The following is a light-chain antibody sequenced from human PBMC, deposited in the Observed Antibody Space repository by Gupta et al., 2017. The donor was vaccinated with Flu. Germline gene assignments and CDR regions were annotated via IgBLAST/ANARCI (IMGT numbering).Light chain of an antibody. V-gene: IGKV1-33*01. Sequence: DIQMTQSPTSLSASVGDRVAITCQANEYISNYLNWYQQKLGKAPKLLIYEASTLETGVPSRFSGIGSGTKFTLTISSRQEEDEAIYYCQQYDDSPHISFGHGTKVDV. J-gene: IGKJ3*01. CDR3: QQYDDSPHIS. CDR2: EAS. CDR1: EYISNY.